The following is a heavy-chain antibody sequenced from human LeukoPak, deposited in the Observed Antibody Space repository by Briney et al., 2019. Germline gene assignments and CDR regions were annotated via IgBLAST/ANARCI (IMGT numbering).Heavy chain of an antibody. J-gene: IGHJ6*02. D-gene: IGHD6-6*01. CDR2: IYSGGST. CDR1: GFTVSSNY. V-gene: IGHV3-53*04. CDR3: ARSAARLRYYYAMDV. Sequence: GGSLRLSCAASGFTVSSNYMSWVRQAPGKGLEWVSVIYSGGSTYYADSVKGRFTISRHNSKNTLYLQMSSLRAEDTAVYFCARSAARLRYYYAMDVWGQGTTVTVCS.